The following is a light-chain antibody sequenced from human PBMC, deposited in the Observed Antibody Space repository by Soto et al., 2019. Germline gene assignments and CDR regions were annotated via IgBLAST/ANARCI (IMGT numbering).Light chain of an antibody. CDR3: QQYTGPPTT. Sequence: IQMTQSPSSLSXXVVXXXXXXXRASRGIGDRLAWFQQKPGKAPQFLIQAASNLQSGVPSRFSGSGSGTEFILSINSLQPEDSAVYFCQQYTGPPTTFGQGTRLEI. CDR2: AAS. CDR1: RGIGDR. V-gene: IGKV1-12*01. J-gene: IGKJ5*01.